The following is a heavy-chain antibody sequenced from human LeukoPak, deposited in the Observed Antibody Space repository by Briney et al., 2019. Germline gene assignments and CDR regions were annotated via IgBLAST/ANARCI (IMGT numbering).Heavy chain of an antibody. CDR1: GGSISTSSYY. CDR3: ARVFHGGGVDY. J-gene: IGHJ4*02. D-gene: IGHD3-16*01. V-gene: IGHV4-39*07. Sequence: PSETLSLTCTVSGGSISTSSYYWGWVRQPPGKGLEWIGNIFYSGSTYYSPSLKSRVTISVDTSKNQFSLKLSSVTAADTAVYYCARVFHGGGVDYWGQGTLVTVSS. CDR2: IFYSGST.